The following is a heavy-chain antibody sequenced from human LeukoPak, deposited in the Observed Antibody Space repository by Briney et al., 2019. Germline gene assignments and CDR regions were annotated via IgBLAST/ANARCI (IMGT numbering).Heavy chain of an antibody. V-gene: IGHV6-1*01. CDR2: TYYRSKWYN. J-gene: IGHJ6*03. CDR1: GDSVSSNSAA. Sequence: SQTLSLTCAISGDSVSSNSAAWNWIRQSPSRGLEWLGRTYYRSKWYNDYAVSVKSRITINPDTSKNQFSLQLNSVTPEDTAVYYCARAQAGTKYYYYYYMDVWGKGTTVTVSS. D-gene: IGHD6-13*01. CDR3: ARAQAGTKYYYYYYMDV.